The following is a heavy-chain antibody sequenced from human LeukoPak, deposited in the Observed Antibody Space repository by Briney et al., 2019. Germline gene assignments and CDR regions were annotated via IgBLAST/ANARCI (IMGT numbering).Heavy chain of an antibody. CDR3: ASADRGDIAASTDYYDYYYMDV. Sequence: ASVKVSCKASGYTFTSYDINWVRQATAQGLGWMGWMNLNSSNTGLAHKFQGRSNMTRNTSISTAYMELNSLSSEDTAVYYCASADRGDIAASTDYYDYYYMDVWGKGTTVTVSS. J-gene: IGHJ6*03. D-gene: IGHD6-6*01. V-gene: IGHV1-8*01. CDR1: GYTFTSYD. CDR2: MNLNSSNT.